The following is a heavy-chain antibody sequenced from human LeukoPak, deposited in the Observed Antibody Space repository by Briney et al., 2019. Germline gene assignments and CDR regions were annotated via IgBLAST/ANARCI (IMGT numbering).Heavy chain of an antibody. J-gene: IGHJ4*02. CDR2: ISGSGGST. CDR1: GFIFSTYA. V-gene: IGHV3-23*01. D-gene: IGHD6-13*01. Sequence: GGSLRLSCATSGFIFSTYALSWVRQAPGKGLEWASSISGSGGSTYHADSVKGRFTISRDSSKNALYLQMNSLRAEDTAIYYCARVIRAAPGKGYFDYWGQGTLVTVSS. CDR3: ARVIRAAPGKGYFDY.